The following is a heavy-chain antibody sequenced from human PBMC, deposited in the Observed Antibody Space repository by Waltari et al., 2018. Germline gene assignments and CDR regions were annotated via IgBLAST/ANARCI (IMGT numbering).Heavy chain of an antibody. V-gene: IGHV3-11*01. Sequence: QVQLVESGGRFVKTGGSLRLSCAASGFTFSDFYLRWIRQVPGRGLEWVAYMSSTREIIYYADSVRGRFTISRDNARKSLYLDMNSLRAEDTAVYYCARAGFDHQSSGYGMDVWGQGTTVTVSS. CDR2: MSSTREII. CDR3: ARAGFDHQSSGYGMDV. D-gene: IGHD3-22*01. CDR1: GFTFSDFY. J-gene: IGHJ6*02.